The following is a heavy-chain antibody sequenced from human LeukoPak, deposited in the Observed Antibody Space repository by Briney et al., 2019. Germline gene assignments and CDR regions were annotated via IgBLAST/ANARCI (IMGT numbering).Heavy chain of an antibody. CDR2: IRYDGSNK. V-gene: IGHV3-30*02. Sequence: GGSLRLSCAASGFTFSTYGFHWVRQAPGKGLEWVTFIRYDGSNKYYADSVKGRFTISRDDSKNTLYLQMNSLRAEDTAVYYCAKDMASRDDYSNLFDYWGQGTLVTVSS. J-gene: IGHJ4*02. CDR3: AKDMASRDDYSNLFDY. D-gene: IGHD4-11*01. CDR1: GFTFSTYG.